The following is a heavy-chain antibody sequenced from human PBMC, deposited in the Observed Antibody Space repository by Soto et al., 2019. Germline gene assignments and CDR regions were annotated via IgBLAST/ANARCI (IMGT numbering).Heavy chain of an antibody. CDR1: GYTFTSYA. CDR2: INAGNGNT. D-gene: IGHD2-21*02. V-gene: IGHV1-3*05. Sequence: QGQLVQSGAEEKKPGASVKVSCKASGYTFTSYAMHWVRQAPGQRLEWMGWINAGNGNTKYSQKFQGRVTITRDTSASTAYMELSSLRYEDTAVYYFAMIIVVVTALDYWGQGPMVTVSS. J-gene: IGHJ4*02. CDR3: AMIIVVVTALDY.